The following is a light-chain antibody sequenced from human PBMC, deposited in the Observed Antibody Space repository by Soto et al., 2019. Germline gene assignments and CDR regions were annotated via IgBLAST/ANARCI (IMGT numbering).Light chain of an antibody. CDR3: CSYTTSNTRQIV. CDR2: DVS. Sequence: QSVLTQPPSASGSPGQSVTISCTGTSSDVGGYNYVSWYQQHPGKAPKLMIYDVSNRPSGVSNRFSGSKSGNTVSLTISGLQAEDEADYYCCSYTTSNTRQIVFGTGTKVTVL. J-gene: IGLJ1*01. V-gene: IGLV2-14*01. CDR1: SSDVGGYNY.